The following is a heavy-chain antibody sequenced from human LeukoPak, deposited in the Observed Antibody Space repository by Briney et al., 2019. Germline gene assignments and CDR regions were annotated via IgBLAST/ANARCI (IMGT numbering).Heavy chain of an antibody. CDR1: GGSISSGGYY. CDR2: IYYSGST. CDR3: ARVSSQTFDY. Sequence: PSETLSLTCNVSGGSISSGGYYWSWIRQHPGKGLEWIGYIYYSGSTYYNPSLKSRVTISVDTSKNQFSLKLSSVTAADTAVYYCARVSSQTFDYWGQGTLVTVSS. V-gene: IGHV4-31*03. J-gene: IGHJ4*02.